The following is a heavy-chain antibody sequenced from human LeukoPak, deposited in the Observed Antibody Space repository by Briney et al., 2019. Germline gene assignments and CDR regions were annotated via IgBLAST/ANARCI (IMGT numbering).Heavy chain of an antibody. Sequence: PGRSLRLSCAASGFTFDDYAMHWVRQAPGKGLEWVSGISWNSGSIGYADSVKGRFTISRDNAKNTLYLQMNSLKTEDTAVYYCTTVLSIAAAGIWGQGTLVTVSS. J-gene: IGHJ4*02. V-gene: IGHV3-9*01. CDR1: GFTFDDYA. D-gene: IGHD6-13*01. CDR2: ISWNSGSI. CDR3: TTVLSIAAAGI.